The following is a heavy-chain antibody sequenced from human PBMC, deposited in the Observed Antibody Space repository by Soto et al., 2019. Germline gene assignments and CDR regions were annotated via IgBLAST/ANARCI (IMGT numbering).Heavy chain of an antibody. D-gene: IGHD2-15*01. CDR1: GGYFSGYY. J-gene: IGHJ6*03. V-gene: IGHV4-34*01. CDR2: INHSGST. Sequence: PSETLSLTCAVYGGYFSGYYWSWIRQPPGKGLEWIGEINHSGSTNYNPSLKSRVTISVDTSKNQFSLKLSSVTAADTAVYYCARVVVVAATRWSYYYYYMDVWGKGTTVTVSS. CDR3: ARVVVVAATRWSYYYYYMDV.